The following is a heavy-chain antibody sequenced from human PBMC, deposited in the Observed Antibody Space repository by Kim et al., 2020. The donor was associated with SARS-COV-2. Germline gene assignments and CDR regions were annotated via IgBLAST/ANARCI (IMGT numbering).Heavy chain of an antibody. V-gene: IGHV4-59*01. CDR3: ARDALSGSYYGPGYYYYGMDV. Sequence: SETLSLTCTVSGGSISSYYWSWIRQPPGKGLEWIGYIYYSGSTNYNPSLKSRVTISVDTSKNQFSLKLSSVTAADTAVYYCARDALSGSYYGPGYYYYGMDVWGQGTTVTVSS. D-gene: IGHD1-26*01. CDR2: IYYSGST. J-gene: IGHJ6*02. CDR1: GGSISSYY.